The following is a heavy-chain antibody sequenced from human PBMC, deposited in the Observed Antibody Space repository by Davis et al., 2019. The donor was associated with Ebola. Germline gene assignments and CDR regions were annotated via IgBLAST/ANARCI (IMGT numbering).Heavy chain of an antibody. CDR1: GFTFSSYS. D-gene: IGHD2-21*01. J-gene: IGHJ3*02. CDR3: AKKVVIPIGHDAFDI. Sequence: PGGPLRPSCAAPGFTFSSYSMNWVRQAPGKGLEWVAVINGVGDNSYYADSVKGRFTISRDNSKNTLYLQMNSLRAEDTAMFYCAKKVVIPIGHDAFDIWGQGTMVTVSS. V-gene: IGHV3-23*01. CDR2: INGVGDNS.